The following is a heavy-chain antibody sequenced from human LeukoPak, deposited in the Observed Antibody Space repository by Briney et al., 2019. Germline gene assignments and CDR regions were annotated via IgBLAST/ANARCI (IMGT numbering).Heavy chain of an antibody. CDR1: GGSVSSGSYY. J-gene: IGHJ4*02. CDR2: IYYSGST. CDR3: ARGPPAGGRYDFWSGYYTFDY. D-gene: IGHD3-3*01. Sequence: SETLSLTCTVSGGSVSSGSYYWSWIRQPPGKGLEWIGYIYYSGSTNYNPSLKSRVTISVDTSKNQFSLKLSSVTAADTAVHYCARGPPAGGRYDFWSGYYTFDYWGQGTLVTVSS. V-gene: IGHV4-61*01.